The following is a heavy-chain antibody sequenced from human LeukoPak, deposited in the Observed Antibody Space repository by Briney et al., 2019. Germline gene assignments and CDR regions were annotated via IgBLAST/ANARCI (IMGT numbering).Heavy chain of an antibody. CDR3: ARVRGSTDWYVDY. D-gene: IGHD2-2*01. CDR2: TYSDESNK. Sequence: PGGSLRLSCAAAGFTLTSYGMHWVRQVPGKGLEWVAITYSDESNKYYADSVRGRFTISRDISKNTLLLQMNSLSAEDTAVYYCARVRGSTDWYVDYWGQGTLVTVSS. V-gene: IGHV3-33*01. CDR1: GFTLTSYG. J-gene: IGHJ4*02.